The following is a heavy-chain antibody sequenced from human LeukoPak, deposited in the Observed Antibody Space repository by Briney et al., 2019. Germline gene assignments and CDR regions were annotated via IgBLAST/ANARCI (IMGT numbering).Heavy chain of an antibody. D-gene: IGHD4-11*01. CDR1: GGSISGSSYY. CDR2: IYYSGST. Sequence: SETLSLTCTVSGGSISGSSYYWGWIRQPPGKGLEWIGSIYYSGSTYYNPSLKSRVTISVDTSKNQFSLKLSSVTAADTAVYYCARLRLQSWFDPWGQGPLVTVSS. V-gene: IGHV4-39*01. CDR3: ARLRLQSWFDP. J-gene: IGHJ5*02.